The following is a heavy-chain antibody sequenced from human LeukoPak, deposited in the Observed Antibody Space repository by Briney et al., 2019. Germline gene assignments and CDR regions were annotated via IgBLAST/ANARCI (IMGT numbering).Heavy chain of an antibody. V-gene: IGHV4-39*01. J-gene: IGHJ3*02. CDR3: ARPMVVVTATPRAFDI. CDR2: IYYSGST. D-gene: IGHD2-21*02. Sequence: SETLSLTCTVSGGSISSSSYYWGWIRQPPGKGLEWIGRIYYSGSTYYNPSLKSRVTISVDTSTNQFSLKLSSVTAADTAVYYCARPMVVVTATPRAFDIWGQGTMVTLSS. CDR1: GGSISSSSYY.